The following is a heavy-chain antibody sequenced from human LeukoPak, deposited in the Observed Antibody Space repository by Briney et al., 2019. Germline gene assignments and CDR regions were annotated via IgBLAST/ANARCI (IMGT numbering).Heavy chain of an antibody. CDR3: ARGSSTSLPYYYYMDV. Sequence: ASVKVSCKASGGTFSSYAISWVRQAPGQGLEWMGGIIPIFGTANYAQKFQGRVTITTDESTSTAYMGLSSLRSEDTAVYYCARGSSTSLPYYYYMDVWGKGTTVTVSS. V-gene: IGHV1-69*05. CDR2: IIPIFGTA. CDR1: GGTFSSYA. D-gene: IGHD2-2*01. J-gene: IGHJ6*03.